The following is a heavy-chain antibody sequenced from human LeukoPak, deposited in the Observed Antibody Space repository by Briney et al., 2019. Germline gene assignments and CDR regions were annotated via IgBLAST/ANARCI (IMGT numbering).Heavy chain of an antibody. CDR3: ARDPDILTGYLDY. CDR2: ISYDGSNK. Sequence: SGGSLRLSCAASGFTFSSYAMHWVRQAPGKGLEWVAVISYDGSNKYYADSVKGRFTISRDNAKNSLYLQMNSLRAEDTAVYYCARDPDILTGYLDYWGQGTLVTVSS. CDR1: GFTFSSYA. D-gene: IGHD3-9*01. V-gene: IGHV3-30*04. J-gene: IGHJ4*02.